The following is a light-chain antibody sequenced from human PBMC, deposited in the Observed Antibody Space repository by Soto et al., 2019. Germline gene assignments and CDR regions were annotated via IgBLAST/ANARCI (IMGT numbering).Light chain of an antibody. J-gene: IGKJ1*01. Sequence: EIVMTQSPATLSVSPEERATLSCRASQSISSNLAWYQQKPGQAPRLLIYGASTRATGIPARFSGSGSGTEFTLTISSLQSEDFAAYYCQQYNNWPGWAFGQGTKVEIQ. CDR1: QSISSN. V-gene: IGKV3-15*01. CDR2: GAS. CDR3: QQYNNWPGWA.